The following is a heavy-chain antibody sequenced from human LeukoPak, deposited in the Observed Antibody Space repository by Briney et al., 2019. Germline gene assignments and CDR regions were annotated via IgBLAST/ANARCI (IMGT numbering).Heavy chain of an antibody. CDR2: IYYSGST. J-gene: IGHJ4*02. CDR1: DGSISSGGYY. D-gene: IGHD3-22*01. CDR3: ARAPPTYYYDSSGYSPFDY. V-gene: IGHV4-31*03. Sequence: SQTLSLTCTVSDGSISSGGYYWSWIRQHPGKGLEWIGYIYYSGSTYYNPSLKSRVTISVDTSKNQFSLKLSSVTAADTAVYYCARAPPTYYYDSSGYSPFDYWGQGTLVTVSS.